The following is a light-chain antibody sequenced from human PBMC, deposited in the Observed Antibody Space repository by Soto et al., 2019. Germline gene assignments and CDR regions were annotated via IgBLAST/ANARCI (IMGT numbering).Light chain of an antibody. CDR3: SLCSCRATPYV. V-gene: IGLV2-14*01. Sequence: QSALTQPASVSGSPGQSITISCTGTSSDVGAYDYVSWYQQHPDKAPKLIIYVVSNRPSGVSNRFSGSKSGNTASLTISGLQAEDEADDDYSLCSCRATPYVFGTGTMVTVL. CDR1: SSDVGAYDY. J-gene: IGLJ1*01. CDR2: VVS.